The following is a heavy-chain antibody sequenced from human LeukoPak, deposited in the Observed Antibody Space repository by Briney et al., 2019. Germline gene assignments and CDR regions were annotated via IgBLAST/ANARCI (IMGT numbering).Heavy chain of an antibody. Sequence: SETLSLTCAVSGGSIRSGGYSWSWIRQPVGKGLEWIGRIYTSGSTNYNPSLKSRVTMSVDTSKNQFSLKLSSVTAADTAVYYCARGLAKRFGDPIIQYYYMDVWGKGTTVTISS. V-gene: IGHV4-61*02. CDR2: IYTSGST. D-gene: IGHD3-10*01. J-gene: IGHJ6*03. CDR3: ARGLAKRFGDPIIQYYYMDV. CDR1: GGSIRSGGYS.